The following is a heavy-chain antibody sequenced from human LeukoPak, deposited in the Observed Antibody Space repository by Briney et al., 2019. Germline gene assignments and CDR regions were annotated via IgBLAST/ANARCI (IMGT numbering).Heavy chain of an antibody. V-gene: IGHV4-38-2*02. J-gene: IGHJ4*02. CDR1: GYSISSGYY. D-gene: IGHD4-23*01. CDR3: ARARVNDY. CDR2: IYHSGNT. Sequence: SETLSLTCTVSGYSISSGYYWGWIRQPPGKGLEWIGSIYHSGNTYYNPSLKSRVTMSVDTSKNQFSLKLSSVTAADTAVYYCARARVNDYWGQGTLVTVSS.